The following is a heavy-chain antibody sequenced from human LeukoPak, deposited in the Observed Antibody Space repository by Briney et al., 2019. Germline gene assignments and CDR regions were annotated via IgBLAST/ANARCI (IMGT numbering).Heavy chain of an antibody. V-gene: IGHV1-2*02. Sequence: ASVKVSCKASGYTFTGYYMHWVRQAPGQGLEWMGWINPNTGGTHYAQKFQGRVTMTRDTSISTAHMELSSLRSDDTAVYYCARDRLYSYGHYGMDVWGQGTTVTVSS. CDR2: INPNTGGT. CDR1: GYTFTGYY. CDR3: ARDRLYSYGHYGMDV. J-gene: IGHJ6*02. D-gene: IGHD5-18*01.